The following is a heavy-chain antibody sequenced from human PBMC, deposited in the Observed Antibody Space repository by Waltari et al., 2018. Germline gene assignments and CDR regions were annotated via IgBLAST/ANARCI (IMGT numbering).Heavy chain of an antibody. CDR2: ISAYNGIT. CDR3: GRVALGSGFGPYFYYGMDV. CDR1: GYTFTNYG. D-gene: IGHD6-19*01. Sequence: QVQLVQSGAEVEKPGASVRVSCRASGYTFTNYGISWVRKVPGQGLEWMGWISAYNGITNYAQRLQGRVTLTKDTSTSTAYLDLRSLKSDDTAIYYCGRVALGSGFGPYFYYGMDVWGQGTTVTVSS. J-gene: IGHJ6*02. V-gene: IGHV1-18*04.